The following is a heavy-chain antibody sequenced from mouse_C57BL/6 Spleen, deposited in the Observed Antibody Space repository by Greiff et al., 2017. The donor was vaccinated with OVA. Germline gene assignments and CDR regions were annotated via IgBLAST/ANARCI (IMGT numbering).Heavy chain of an antibody. CDR3: ASSGLRRDYYAMDY. V-gene: IGHV1-39*01. Sequence: EVKLVESGPELVKPGASVKISCKASGYSFTDYNMNWVKQSNGKSLEWIGVINPNYGTTSYNQKFEGKATLTVDQSSSTAYMQLNSLTSEDSAVYYCASSGLRRDYYAMDYWGQGTSVTVSS. CDR1: GYSFTDYN. J-gene: IGHJ4*01. CDR2: INPNYGTT. D-gene: IGHD2-2*01.